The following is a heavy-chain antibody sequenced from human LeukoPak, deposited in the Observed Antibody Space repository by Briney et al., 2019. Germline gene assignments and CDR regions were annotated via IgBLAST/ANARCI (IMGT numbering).Heavy chain of an antibody. CDR3: ASSPGEYSSSWVHDY. CDR2: IIPIFGTA. Sequence: SVKVSXKASGGTFSSYAISWVRQAPGQGLEWIGGIIPIFGTANYAQKFQGRVTITTDESTSTAYMELSSLRSEDTAVYYCASSPGEYSSSWVHDYWGQGTLVTVSS. CDR1: GGTFSSYA. D-gene: IGHD6-13*01. J-gene: IGHJ4*02. V-gene: IGHV1-69*05.